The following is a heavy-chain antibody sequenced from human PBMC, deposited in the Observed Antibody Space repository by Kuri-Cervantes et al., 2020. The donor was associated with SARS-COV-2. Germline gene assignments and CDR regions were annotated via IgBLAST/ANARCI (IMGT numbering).Heavy chain of an antibody. CDR2: ISSSSSYT. D-gene: IGHD4-17*01. Sequence: GESLKISCAASGFTFSSYSMNWVRRAPGKGLEWVSYISSSSSYTNYADSVKGRFTISRDNSKNTLYLQMNSLRAEDTAVYYCAKDYYGRDPGVYFDYWGQGTLVTVSS. V-gene: IGHV3-21*04. CDR3: AKDYYGRDPGVYFDY. J-gene: IGHJ4*02. CDR1: GFTFSSYS.